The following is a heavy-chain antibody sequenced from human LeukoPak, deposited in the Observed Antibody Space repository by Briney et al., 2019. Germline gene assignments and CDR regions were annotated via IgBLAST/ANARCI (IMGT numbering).Heavy chain of an antibody. CDR2: ISAFNGET. CDR1: GYTFTNYG. J-gene: IGHJ4*02. Sequence: RASVKVSCKASGYTFTNYGISWVRQAPGQGLEWMGWISAFNGETHYAQNLQGRVTMTTDTSTSTAYMELRSLRSDDTAVYYCARDPSNTSGRYTYFDYWGQGTLVTVSS. V-gene: IGHV1-18*01. CDR3: ARDPSNTSGRYTYFDY. D-gene: IGHD3-16*02.